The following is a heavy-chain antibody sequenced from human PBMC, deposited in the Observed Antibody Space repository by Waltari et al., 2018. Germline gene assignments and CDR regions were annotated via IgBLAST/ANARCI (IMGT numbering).Heavy chain of an antibody. CDR2: ILYSGKT. V-gene: IGHV4-31*11. Sequence: QVHLQQSGPGLVKPSETLSLTCAVSGGPIMSGPYFWSWIRQFPGRGLESIGYILYSGKTYYHPCRMSRASISFHMSQNQFSLSLTSVTAADTAVYYCARGAEEGYGFDVWGQGTTVTVSS. CDR3: ARGAEEGYGFDV. J-gene: IGHJ6*02. CDR1: GGPIMSGPYF.